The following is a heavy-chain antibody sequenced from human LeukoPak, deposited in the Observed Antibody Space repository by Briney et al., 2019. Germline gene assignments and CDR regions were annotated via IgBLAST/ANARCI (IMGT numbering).Heavy chain of an antibody. CDR2: IIPIFGTA. CDR3: ATPKRGYSYGSHDY. V-gene: IGHV1-69*13. D-gene: IGHD5-18*01. CDR1: GYTFTSYA. J-gene: IGHJ4*02. Sequence: SVKVSCKASGYTFTSYAMHWVRQAPGQGLEWMGGIIPIFGTANYAQKFQGRVTITADESTSTAYMELSGLRSEDTAVYYCATPKRGYSYGSHDYWGQGTLVTVSS.